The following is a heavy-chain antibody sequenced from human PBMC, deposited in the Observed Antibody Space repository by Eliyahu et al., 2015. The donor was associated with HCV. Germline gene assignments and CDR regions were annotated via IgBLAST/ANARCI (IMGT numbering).Heavy chain of an antibody. Sequence: QVQLVESGGGLVKPGESLRLSCAASGFTFSDYYMIWIRQAPGKGLEWISYISSSGSSKYYRDSLEGRFTISRDNARRSLYLQVNSLRAEDTAVYYCAKAVHDSFDIWGQGTMVTVSS. D-gene: IGHD3/OR15-3a*01. V-gene: IGHV3-11*01. J-gene: IGHJ3*02. CDR3: AKAVHDSFDI. CDR1: GFTFSDYY. CDR2: ISSSGSSK.